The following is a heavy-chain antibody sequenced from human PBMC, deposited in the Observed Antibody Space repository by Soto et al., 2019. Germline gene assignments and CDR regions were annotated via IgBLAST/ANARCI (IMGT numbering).Heavy chain of an antibody. J-gene: IGHJ4*02. D-gene: IGHD3-22*01. CDR3: ARGFHYYDSSGYYGGGDY. Sequence: QVQLQQWGAGLLKPSETLSLTCAVYGGSFSGYYWSWIRQPPGKGLEWIGEINHSGSTNYNPSLKSRVTISVDTSKNQFSLKLSSVTAADTAVYYCARGFHYYDSSGYYGGGDYWGQGTLVTVSS. V-gene: IGHV4-34*01. CDR1: GGSFSGYY. CDR2: INHSGST.